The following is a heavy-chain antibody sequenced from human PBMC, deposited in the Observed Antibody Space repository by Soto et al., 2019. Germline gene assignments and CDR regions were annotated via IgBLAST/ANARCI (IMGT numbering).Heavy chain of an antibody. CDR3: ARDPRNLGLDP. CDR2: IDSDGSTT. V-gene: IGHV3-74*01. Sequence: PWGSLRLSCAASGFTFSAYWMYWVRQPPGKGLLWVSRIDSDGSTTSYADSVKGRFTISRDNAKNTLYLQMNSLRAEDTAVYYCARDPRNLGLDPWGQGTLVTVSS. D-gene: IGHD4-4*01. CDR1: GFTFSAYW. J-gene: IGHJ5*02.